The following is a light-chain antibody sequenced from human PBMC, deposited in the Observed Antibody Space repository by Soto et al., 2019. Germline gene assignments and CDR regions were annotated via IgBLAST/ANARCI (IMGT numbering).Light chain of an antibody. Sequence: PGESASLSRRARHSLRSGDRACDQQLPGLAPGLLIYGASSRATGIPDGFSGSGSGTDFNLTVNRPAPEEFAVYYCHQYATSPRTFGQGTKVDIK. CDR1: HSLRSGD. CDR2: GAS. CDR3: HQYATSPRT. J-gene: IGKJ1*01. V-gene: IGKV3-20*01.